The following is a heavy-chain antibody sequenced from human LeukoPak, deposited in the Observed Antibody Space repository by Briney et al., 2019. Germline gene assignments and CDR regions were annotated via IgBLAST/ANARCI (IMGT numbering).Heavy chain of an antibody. J-gene: IGHJ4*02. V-gene: IGHV4-59*01. CDR1: GGSISSYY. D-gene: IGHD6-19*01. CDR2: IYYSGST. Sequence: SETLSLTCTVSGGSISSYYWSWIRQPPGKGLEWIGYIYYSGSTNYNPSLKSRVTISVDTSKNQFSLKLSSVTAADTAVYYCARRLSSGWYTTFDYWGQGTLVTVSS. CDR3: ARRLSSGWYTTFDY.